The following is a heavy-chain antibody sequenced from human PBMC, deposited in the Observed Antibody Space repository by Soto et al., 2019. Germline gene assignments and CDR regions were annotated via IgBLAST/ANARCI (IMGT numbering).Heavy chain of an antibody. J-gene: IGHJ5*02. CDR2: MNPNSGNT. Sequence: ASVKVSCKASGYTFTSYDINWVRQAAGQGLEWMGWMNPNSGNTGYAQKFQGRVTMTRNTSISTAYMELSSLRSEDTAVYYCARRLPRSTATTSNNCFDPWGQGTLVTVSS. V-gene: IGHV1-8*01. CDR3: ARRLPRSTATTSNNCFDP. CDR1: GYTFTSYD. D-gene: IGHD4-17*01.